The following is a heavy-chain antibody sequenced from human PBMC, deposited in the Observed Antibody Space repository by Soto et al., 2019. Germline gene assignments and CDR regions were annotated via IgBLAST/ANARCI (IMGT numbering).Heavy chain of an antibody. CDR2: IYYSGTT. Sequence: PSETLSLTGTVSGGSVSSGGYYWSWIRQHPGTGLEWIGYIYYSGTTYFNPSLKSRASISLDTSKNEFSLKLTSVTAADTAVYYCARRALPQCINGVCYKDGFWDYWGQGALVTVSS. CDR1: GGSVSSGGYY. J-gene: IGHJ4*02. D-gene: IGHD2-8*01. CDR3: ARRALPQCINGVCYKDGFWDY. V-gene: IGHV4-31*03.